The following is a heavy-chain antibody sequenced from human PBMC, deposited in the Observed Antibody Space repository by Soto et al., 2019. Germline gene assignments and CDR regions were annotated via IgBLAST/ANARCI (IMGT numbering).Heavy chain of an antibody. CDR1: GFNFDDYA. J-gene: IGHJ1*01. CDR3: VKDESINWYSGHFRH. CDR2: INWNSGSI. Sequence: SLRLSCAASGFNFDDYAMHWVRQVPGKGLEWVSGINWNSGSIGYADSVKGRFAISRDNAKNSLHLQMNSLRAEDTAFYYCVKDESINWYSGHFRHWGQGTLVTVSS. V-gene: IGHV3-9*01. D-gene: IGHD6-13*01.